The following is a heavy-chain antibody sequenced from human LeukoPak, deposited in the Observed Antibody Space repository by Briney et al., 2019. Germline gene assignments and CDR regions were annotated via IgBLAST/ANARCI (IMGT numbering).Heavy chain of an antibody. CDR1: GYTFTGYY. CDR2: IKPDSGDT. CDR3: ARAGGCCSSATCPTRRLYPEYGY. Sequence: EGSVKVSCKASGYTFTGYYMNWLRQAPGQGLEWMGWIKPDSGDTNYAKMFQGRVTMTRDTSISTASLELSGLRSDDTAVYYCARAGGCCSSATCPTRRLYPEYGYWGQGTLVTVSS. D-gene: IGHD2-2*01. V-gene: IGHV1-2*02. J-gene: IGHJ4*02.